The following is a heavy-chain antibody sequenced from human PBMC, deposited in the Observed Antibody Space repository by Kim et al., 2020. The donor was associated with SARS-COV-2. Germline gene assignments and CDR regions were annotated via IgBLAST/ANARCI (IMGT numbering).Heavy chain of an antibody. Sequence: GGSLRLSCAASGFTFSSYAMSWVRQAPGKGLEWVSAISGSGGSTYYADSVKGRFTISRDNSKNTLYLQMNSLRAEDTAVYYCAKAAGEDTAMERGIVYYYYYGMDVWGQGTTVTVSS. V-gene: IGHV3-23*01. D-gene: IGHD5-18*01. J-gene: IGHJ6*02. CDR3: AKAAGEDTAMERGIVYYYYYGMDV. CDR1: GFTFSSYA. CDR2: ISGSGGST.